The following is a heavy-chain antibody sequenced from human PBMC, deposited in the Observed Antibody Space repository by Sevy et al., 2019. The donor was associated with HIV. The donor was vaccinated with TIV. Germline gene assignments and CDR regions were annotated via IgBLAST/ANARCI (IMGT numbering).Heavy chain of an antibody. CDR3: AREDTMVRGGGDAFDI. CDR1: GYTFTSYG. D-gene: IGHD3-10*01. V-gene: IGHV1-18*04. J-gene: IGHJ3*02. CDR2: ISAYNGNT. Sequence: ASVKVSCKASGYTFTSYGISWVRQAPGQGLEWMGWISAYNGNTNYAQKLQGRVTMTTDTSTSTAYMELRSLRSDETAVYYCAREDTMVRGGGDAFDIWGQGTMVTVSS.